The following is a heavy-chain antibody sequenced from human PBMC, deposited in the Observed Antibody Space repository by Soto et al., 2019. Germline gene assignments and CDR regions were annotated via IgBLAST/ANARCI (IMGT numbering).Heavy chain of an antibody. CDR1: GLTLSNYY. V-gene: IGHV1-2*02. J-gene: IGHJ4*02. CDR3: MTEYKGY. CDR2: INVKNGLT. D-gene: IGHD1-20*01. Sequence: ASVKVSCKTSGLTLSNYYFHWVRQAPGQGLEWVGRINVKNGLTKESQKFQGRVTLTRDTSTSTLFLELSGLRPDDTAVYYCMTEYKGYWGQGTPVTVSS.